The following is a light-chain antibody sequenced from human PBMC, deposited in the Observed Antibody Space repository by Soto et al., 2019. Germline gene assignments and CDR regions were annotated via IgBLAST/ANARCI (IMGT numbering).Light chain of an antibody. CDR1: QSVNGW. CDR2: KAS. J-gene: IGKJ1*01. Sequence: DIQMTQSPSTLSASVGDRVTITCRASQSVNGWVAWYQQKPGRAPKLLMYKASSLERGVPSRFSGSGSGTECTLTISSLQPDDLGTYYCQQDDSYSTFGKGTKGEIK. CDR3: QQDDSYST. V-gene: IGKV1-5*03.